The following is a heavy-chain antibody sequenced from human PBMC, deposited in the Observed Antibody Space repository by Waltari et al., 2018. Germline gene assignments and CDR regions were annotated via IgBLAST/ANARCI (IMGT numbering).Heavy chain of an antibody. CDR3: ARGGPGIAAAGPFDY. V-gene: IGHV4-34*01. D-gene: IGHD6-13*01. CDR2: INHSGST. Sequence: QVQLQQWGAGLLKPSETLSLTCAVYGGSFRGYYWSWIRQPPGKGLEWIGEINHSGSTNYNPSLKSRVTISVDTSKNQFSLKLSSVTAADTAVYYCARGGPGIAAAGPFDYWGQGTLVTVSS. J-gene: IGHJ4*02. CDR1: GGSFRGYY.